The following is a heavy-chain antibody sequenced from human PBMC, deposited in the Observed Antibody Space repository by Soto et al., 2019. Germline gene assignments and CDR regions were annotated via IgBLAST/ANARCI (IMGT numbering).Heavy chain of an antibody. V-gene: IGHV1-18*04. CDR1: GYTFTSYG. Sequence: ASVKVSCKASGYTFTSYGISWVRQAPGQGLEWMGWISAYNGNTNYAQKLQGRVTMTTDTSTSTAYMELSSLRSEDTAVYYCARDRPVRGLSTFDPWGQGTLVTVSS. CDR2: ISAYNGNT. CDR3: ARDRPVRGLSTFDP. J-gene: IGHJ5*02. D-gene: IGHD3-10*01.